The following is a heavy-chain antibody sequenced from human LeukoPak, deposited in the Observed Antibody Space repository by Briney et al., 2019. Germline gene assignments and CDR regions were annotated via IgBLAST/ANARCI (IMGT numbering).Heavy chain of an antibody. V-gene: IGHV3-7*03. Sequence: GGSLRLSCAASGFTFSTYWRSWVRQAPGKGLEWVASIKEAGSGKTYVDSVKGRFTISRDNAKNSLYLQMNSLRAEGTAVYYCARPGTSWAFDYWGQGTLVTVSS. CDR1: GFTFSTYW. CDR3: ARPGTSWAFDY. J-gene: IGHJ4*02. CDR2: IKEAGSGK. D-gene: IGHD6-13*01.